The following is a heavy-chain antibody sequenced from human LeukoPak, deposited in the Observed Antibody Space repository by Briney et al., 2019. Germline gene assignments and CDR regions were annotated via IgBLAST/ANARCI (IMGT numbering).Heavy chain of an antibody. CDR3: ARVVVTAAPINWFDP. V-gene: IGHV5-51*01. CDR2: TYPDDSDT. Sequence: GESLKISCQASGYRFSDYWIGWVRQMPGKGLEWMGITYPDDSDTKYSPSFQGQVTISADKSINTAYLQWSSLKASDTAIFYCARVVVTAAPINWFDPWGQGTLVTVSS. CDR1: GYRFSDYW. D-gene: IGHD2-21*02. J-gene: IGHJ5*02.